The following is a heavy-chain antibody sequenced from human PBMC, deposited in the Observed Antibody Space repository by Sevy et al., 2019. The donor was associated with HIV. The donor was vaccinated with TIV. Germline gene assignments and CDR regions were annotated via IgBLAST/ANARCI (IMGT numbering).Heavy chain of an antibody. CDR1: GYNFNNYY. Sequence: ASVKVSCKASGYNFNNYYIHWVRQAPGQGLEWMGVINPTSSSTYYPQRFQGRVAMTRDTSTSTVYMELSSLRSEDTALYYCARGDGTCRCFDYWGQGALVTVSS. V-gene: IGHV1-46*02. CDR3: ARGDGTCRCFDY. J-gene: IGHJ4*02. D-gene: IGHD2-15*01. CDR2: INPTSSST.